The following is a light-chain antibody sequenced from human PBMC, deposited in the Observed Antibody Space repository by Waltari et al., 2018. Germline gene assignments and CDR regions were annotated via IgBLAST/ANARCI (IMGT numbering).Light chain of an antibody. CDR1: QSVSRT. V-gene: IGKV3-20*01. CDR3: QKYGTLPAT. Sequence: EIVLTQSPGTLSLSPGERATLSCRASQSVSRTLAWYQQKPGQAPRLLLYDASTTATGIPDRLSGSGFGKDFSLTISRLEAEDFAVYYCQKYGTLPATFGQGTTVEIK. J-gene: IGKJ1*01. CDR2: DAS.